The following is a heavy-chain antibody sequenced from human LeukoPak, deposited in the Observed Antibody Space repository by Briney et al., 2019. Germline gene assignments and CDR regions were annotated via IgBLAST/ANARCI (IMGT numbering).Heavy chain of an antibody. D-gene: IGHD6-19*01. CDR1: GFTFSSFG. J-gene: IGHJ5*02. CDR2: ISGSGSST. Sequence: GGSLRLSCAASGFTFSSFGMSWVRQAPGKGLEWVSAISGSGSSTYYADSVKGRFTISRDNSKNTLYLQVNSLRAEDTAVYYCAKGSSARSYNWFDPWGQGTLVTVSS. V-gene: IGHV3-23*01. CDR3: AKGSSARSYNWFDP.